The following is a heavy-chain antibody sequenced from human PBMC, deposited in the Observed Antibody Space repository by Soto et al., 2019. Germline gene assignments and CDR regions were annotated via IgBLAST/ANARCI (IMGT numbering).Heavy chain of an antibody. CDR3: ARGGLQHALDV. D-gene: IGHD6-13*01. CDR1: GFTFSNYW. J-gene: IGHJ6*02. Sequence: EVQLVESGGGLVQPGGSLRLSCAASGFTFSNYWMYWVRQAPGKGLVWVSRVNNDGTDTTHADSVKGRFTISRDNAENKLYLQMNSLRAEDKAVYYCARGGLQHALDVWGQGSTVTVSS. CDR2: VNNDGTDT. V-gene: IGHV3-74*03.